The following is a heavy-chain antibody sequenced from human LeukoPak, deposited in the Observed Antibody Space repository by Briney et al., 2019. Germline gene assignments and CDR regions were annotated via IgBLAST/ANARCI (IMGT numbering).Heavy chain of an antibody. V-gene: IGHV3-48*01. CDR1: GFTFSSYS. CDR3: AREVGGWVPHFDY. J-gene: IGHJ4*02. Sequence: GGSLRLSCAASGFTFSSYSMNWVRQAPGKGLEWVSYISSSSSTIYYADSVKGRFTISRDNAKNSLYLQMNSLRAEDAAVYYRAREVGGWVPHFDYWGQGTLVTVSS. D-gene: IGHD6-19*01. CDR2: ISSSSSTI.